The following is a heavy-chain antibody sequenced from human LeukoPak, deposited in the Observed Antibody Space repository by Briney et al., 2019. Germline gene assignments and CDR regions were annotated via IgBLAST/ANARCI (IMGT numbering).Heavy chain of an antibody. CDR1: GFSFNSFA. CDR2: ISGNGDNT. J-gene: IGHJ4*02. V-gene: IGHV3-23*01. Sequence: GGSLRLSCAASGFSFNSFAMSWVRQAPGMGLEWVVAISGNGDNTYYTDSVKGRFTISRDNSKNTLYLQMNGLRAEDTAMYYCATYSGFFDHWGQGTLVTVSS. CDR3: ATYSGFFDH. D-gene: IGHD5-12*01.